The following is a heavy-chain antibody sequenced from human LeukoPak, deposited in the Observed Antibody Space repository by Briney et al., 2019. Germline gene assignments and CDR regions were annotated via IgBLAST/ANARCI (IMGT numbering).Heavy chain of an antibody. J-gene: IGHJ4*02. Sequence: HPGGSLRLSCAASGFTFSSYWMSWVRQAPGKGLEWVANIKQDGSEKYYVDPVKGRFTISTDNAKNSLYLQMNSLRAEDTAVYYCARQGNYYALDYWGQGTLVTVSS. CDR1: GFTFSSYW. CDR3: ARQGNYYALDY. D-gene: IGHD1-26*01. CDR2: IKQDGSEK. V-gene: IGHV3-7*01.